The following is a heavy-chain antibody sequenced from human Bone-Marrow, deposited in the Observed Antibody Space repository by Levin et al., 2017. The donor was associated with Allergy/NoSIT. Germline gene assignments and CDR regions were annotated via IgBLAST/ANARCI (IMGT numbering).Heavy chain of an antibody. CDR3: ARILMATTHYAMDV. D-gene: IGHD5-12*01. V-gene: IGHV2-70*11. CDR2: IDWDDDK. CDR1: GFSLSTSGMC. J-gene: IGHJ6*02. Sequence: SGPTLVKPTQTLTLTCTFSGFSLSTSGMCVSWIRQPPGKALERLARIDWDDDKYYSTSLKTRLSISKDTSKKQLVLTMTNVDPVDTATYYCARILMATTHYAMDVWGRGTTVTVSS.